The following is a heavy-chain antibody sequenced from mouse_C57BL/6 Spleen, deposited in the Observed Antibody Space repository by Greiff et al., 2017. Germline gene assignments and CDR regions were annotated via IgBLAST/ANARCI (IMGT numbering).Heavy chain of an antibody. Sequence: QVQLQQSGAELVKPGASVKMSCKASGYTFTTYPLEWMKQNHGKSLEWIGNFHPYNDDTKYNEKFKGKATLTVEKSSSTVYLELSRLTSDDSAVYYCARGGYGSSYDYAMDYWGQGTSVTVSS. D-gene: IGHD1-1*01. CDR2: FHPYNDDT. CDR3: ARGGYGSSYDYAMDY. J-gene: IGHJ4*01. CDR1: GYTFTTYP. V-gene: IGHV1-47*01.